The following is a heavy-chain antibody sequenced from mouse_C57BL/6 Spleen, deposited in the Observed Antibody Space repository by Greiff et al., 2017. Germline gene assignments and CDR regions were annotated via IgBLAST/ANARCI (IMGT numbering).Heavy chain of an antibody. V-gene: IGHV1-55*01. CDR3: ARSPFPVSSYFGV. J-gene: IGHJ1*03. CDR2: IYPGSGST. D-gene: IGHD1-1*01. Sequence: QVQLKQSGAELVKPGASVKMSCKASGYTFTSYWITWVKQRPGQGLEWIGDIYPGSGSTNYNEKFKSKATLTVDTSSSTAYMQLSSLTSEDSAVYYCARSPFPVSSYFGVWGTRATVTVSS. CDR1: GYTFTSYW.